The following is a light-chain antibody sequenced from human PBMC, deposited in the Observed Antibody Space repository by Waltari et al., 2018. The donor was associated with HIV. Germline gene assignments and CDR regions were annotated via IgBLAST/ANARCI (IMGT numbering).Light chain of an antibody. CDR3: QTWGTVIRV. CDR2: LNSDGSH. Sequence: QVVLTQSPSASASLGASVKLTCTLSSGHSNYAIAWHQLQPGKGPRYLMKLNSDGSHTKGDGIPYRFSGSSSGAERYRPISSLQSEDEADYFCQTWGTVIRVFGGGTKLTVL. CDR1: SGHSNYA. V-gene: IGLV4-69*01. J-gene: IGLJ3*02.